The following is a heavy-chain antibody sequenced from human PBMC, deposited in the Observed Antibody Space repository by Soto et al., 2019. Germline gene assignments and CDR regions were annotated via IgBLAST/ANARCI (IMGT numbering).Heavy chain of an antibody. CDR3: ARVSVYYDSSGRFDY. V-gene: IGHV1-18*01. Sequence: ASVKVSCKASGYTFTSYGISWVRQAPGQGLEWMGWISAYNGNTNYAQKLQGRVTMTTDTSTSTAYMELRSLRSDDTAVYYRARVSVYYDSSGRFDYWGQGTLVTVSS. J-gene: IGHJ4*02. CDR2: ISAYNGNT. D-gene: IGHD3-22*01. CDR1: GYTFTSYG.